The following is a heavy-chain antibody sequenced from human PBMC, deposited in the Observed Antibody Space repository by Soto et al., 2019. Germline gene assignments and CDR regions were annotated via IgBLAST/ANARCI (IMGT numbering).Heavy chain of an antibody. CDR2: IKEEGRQK. CDR1: GSSVRMYW. CDR3: ARHQVGYRVTDY. D-gene: IGHD1-26*01. Sequence: EVQLVESGGGLVQTGGCLRVSCAASGSSVRMYWISLVRQFPGKGLEWVANIKEEGRQKYYVDSVKGRFTIFRDNAKNSLYLQMNSLRAEDTAVYYCARHQVGYRVTDYWGQATLVTVSS. V-gene: IGHV3-7*01. J-gene: IGHJ4*02.